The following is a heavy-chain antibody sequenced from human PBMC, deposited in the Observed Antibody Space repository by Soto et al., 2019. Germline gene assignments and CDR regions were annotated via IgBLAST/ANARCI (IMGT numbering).Heavy chain of an antibody. CDR3: ARDRIVVVPAAMKPYYYYGMDV. D-gene: IGHD2-2*01. J-gene: IGHJ6*02. CDR2: IYHSGST. Sequence: QAQLQESGPGLVKPSGTLSLTCAVSGGSISSSNWWSWVRQPPGNGLEWIGEIYHSGSTNYNPSLTSRVTISVGKSKNQFSLKRSSVTAADTAAYYCARDRIVVVPAAMKPYYYYGMDVWGQGTTVTVSS. CDR1: GGSISSSNW. V-gene: IGHV4-4*02.